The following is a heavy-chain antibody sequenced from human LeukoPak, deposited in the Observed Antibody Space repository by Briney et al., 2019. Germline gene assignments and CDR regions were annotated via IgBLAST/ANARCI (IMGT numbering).Heavy chain of an antibody. Sequence: SETLSLTCTVSGDSISSSSYYWGWVRQPPGKGLEWIGSIFSGSAYYSPSLKSRVTISLNTSKNQFSLNLSSVTAADTAVYYCARKREGGVTDYWGQGTLVTVSS. D-gene: IGHD4-23*01. J-gene: IGHJ4*02. V-gene: IGHV4-39*01. CDR1: GDSISSSSYY. CDR2: IFSGSA. CDR3: ARKREGGVTDY.